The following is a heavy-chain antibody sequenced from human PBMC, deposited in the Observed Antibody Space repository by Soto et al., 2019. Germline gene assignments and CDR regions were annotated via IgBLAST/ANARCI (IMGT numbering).Heavy chain of an antibody. D-gene: IGHD1-20*01. J-gene: IGHJ4*02. CDR2: MTPKSGYT. CDR1: GYTFTDYD. CDR3: TRNLYNTGDFDH. Sequence: QVQLMQSGAEVRKPGASVKVSCKASGYTFTDYDINWVRQATGQGLEWLGWMTPKSGYTGYAQKFQVRVTLTRDTSRGTAYMELSSLTSEDTAVYYCTRNLYNTGDFDHWGQGTLVTVSS. V-gene: IGHV1-8*02.